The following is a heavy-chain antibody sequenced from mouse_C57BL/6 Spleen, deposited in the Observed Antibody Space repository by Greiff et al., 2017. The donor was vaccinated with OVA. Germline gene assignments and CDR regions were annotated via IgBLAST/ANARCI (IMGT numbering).Heavy chain of an antibody. CDR1: GYTFTSYW. D-gene: IGHD2-5*01. J-gene: IGHJ3*01. V-gene: IGHV1-53*01. CDR2: INPSNGGT. CDR3: ARTGYYSNYLFAY. Sequence: VQLQQPGTELVKPGASVKLSCKASGYTFTSYWMHWVKQRPGQGLEWIGNINPSNGGTNYNEKFKSKATLTVDKSSSTAYMQISSLTSEDSAVYYCARTGYYSNYLFAYWGKGTLVTVSA.